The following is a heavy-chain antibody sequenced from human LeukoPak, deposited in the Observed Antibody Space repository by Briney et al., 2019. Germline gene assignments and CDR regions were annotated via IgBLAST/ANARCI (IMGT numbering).Heavy chain of an antibody. CDR1: GYSISSAYY. CDR2: IYHTGTT. Sequence: PSETLSLTCSVSGYSISSAYYWGWIRQPPGKGLEWIGSIYHTGTTYYNPSLKSRVTLSVDTSKNHFSLKLSSVTAADTAVYYCATDETPDAFNFWGQGTMVTVSS. D-gene: IGHD2-15*01. V-gene: IGHV4-38-2*02. J-gene: IGHJ3*01. CDR3: ATDETPDAFNF.